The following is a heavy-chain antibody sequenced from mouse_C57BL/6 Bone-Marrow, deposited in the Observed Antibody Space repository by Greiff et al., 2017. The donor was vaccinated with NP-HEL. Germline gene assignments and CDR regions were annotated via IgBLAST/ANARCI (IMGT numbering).Heavy chain of an antibody. CDR2: ISPGNSET. D-gene: IGHD2-1*01. CDR1: GYTFTSYW. CDR3: TSPYGNLDY. J-gene: IGHJ2*01. V-gene: IGHV1-5*01. Sequence: EVQLQQSGTVLARPGASVKMSCKTSGYTFTSYWMHWVKQRPGQGLEWIGAISPGNSETSYNQKFKGTAKLNAVTSASTAYMELSSLTNNDSAVYYCTSPYGNLDYWGQGTTLTVSS.